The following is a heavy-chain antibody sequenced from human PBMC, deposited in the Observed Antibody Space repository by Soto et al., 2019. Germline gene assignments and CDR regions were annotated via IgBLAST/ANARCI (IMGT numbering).Heavy chain of an antibody. D-gene: IGHD2-2*01. CDR3: ARDFCPVPTCYDF. V-gene: IGHV3-33*01. J-gene: IGHJ4*02. CDR2: IDYNEINQ. Sequence: GGPLRLSCVASGFTFSNYGTHWVRQAPGKGLEWVAGIDYNEINQYYIDPVKGRFTISRDKSKNTLYLQMTSLRAEVAAVYYCARDFCPVPTCYDFWRQGVRVTVST. CDR1: GFTFSNYG.